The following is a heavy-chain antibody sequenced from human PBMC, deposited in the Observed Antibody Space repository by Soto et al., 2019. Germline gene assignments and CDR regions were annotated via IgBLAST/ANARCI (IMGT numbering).Heavy chain of an antibody. V-gene: IGHV3-30*03. CDR2: ISNGGSDK. J-gene: IGHJ4*02. D-gene: IGHD5-12*01. CDR3: ASGEGRYGYDTRFDY. Sequence: QMQLVESGGGAVQPGRSLRLSCAASGFIFSNHGIHWVRQAPGKGLEWVADISNGGSDKWYADSVKGRFTISRDNSKNTVSLQMNGLRLEDTAVYYCASGEGRYGYDTRFDYWGQGTLVTVSS. CDR1: GFIFSNHG.